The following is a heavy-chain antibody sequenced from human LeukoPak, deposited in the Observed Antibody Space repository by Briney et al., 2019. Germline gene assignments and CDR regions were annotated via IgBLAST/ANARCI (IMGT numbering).Heavy chain of an antibody. D-gene: IGHD3-9*01. CDR2: INPSNGNT. CDR3: ARALDILAVAGGF. Sequence: ASVKVSCKTSGYTFSSYNINWVRQATGQGLEWMGWINPSNGNTGCAQRFQGRVTMTTDTSISTAYMELSSLRSEDTAVYYCARALDILAVAGGFWGQGTLVTVSS. V-gene: IGHV1-8*01. CDR1: GYTFSSYN. J-gene: IGHJ4*02.